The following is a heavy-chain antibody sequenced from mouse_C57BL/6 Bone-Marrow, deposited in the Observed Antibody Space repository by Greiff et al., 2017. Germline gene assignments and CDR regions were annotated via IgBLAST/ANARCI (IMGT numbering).Heavy chain of an antibody. Sequence: EVQGVESGGGLVKPGGSLKLSCAASGFTFSSYAMSWVRQTPEKRLEWVATISDGGSYTYYPDNVKGRFTISRDNAKNNLYLQMSHLKSEDTAMXDCARDRVLRYPFDYWGQGTLVTVSA. CDR2: ISDGGSYT. CDR1: GFTFSSYA. D-gene: IGHD1-1*01. CDR3: ARDRVLRYPFDY. V-gene: IGHV5-4*01. J-gene: IGHJ3*01.